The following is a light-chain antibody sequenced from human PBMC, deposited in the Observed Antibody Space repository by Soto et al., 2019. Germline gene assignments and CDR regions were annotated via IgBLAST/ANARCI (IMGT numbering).Light chain of an antibody. CDR2: AVS. CDR3: SSYASSGGHNYV. J-gene: IGLJ1*01. CDR1: SSDIGGYNS. V-gene: IGLV2-14*01. Sequence: QSALTQPASVSGSPGQSITISCTGTSSDIGGYNSVSWYQQHPGKAPKLVIYAVSNRPSGVSSRFSGSKSGNTASLTMSGLQAEDEATYYCSSYASSGGHNYVFATGTKVTVL.